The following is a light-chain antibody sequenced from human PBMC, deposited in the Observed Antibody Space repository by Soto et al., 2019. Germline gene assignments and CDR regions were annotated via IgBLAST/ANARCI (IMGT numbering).Light chain of an antibody. CDR1: SSNIGAGYD. J-gene: IGLJ2*01. Sequence: QSVLTQPPSVSGAPGQRVTIAFTGSSSNIGAGYDVHWYQQLPGTAPKLLIYGNSNRPSGVPDRFSGSKSGTSASLAITGLQAEDEADYYCQSYASSLSGVVFGGGTKLTVL. CDR3: QSYASSLSGVV. V-gene: IGLV1-40*01. CDR2: GNS.